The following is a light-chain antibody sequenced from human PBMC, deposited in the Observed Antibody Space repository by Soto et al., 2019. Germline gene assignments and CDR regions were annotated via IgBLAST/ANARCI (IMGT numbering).Light chain of an antibody. CDR3: QQTYTTPWT. CDR2: KAS. V-gene: IGKV1-5*03. J-gene: IGKJ1*01. Sequence: DIQMTQSPSTLSGSVGDRVTITCRASQTISSWLAWYQQKPGKAPKLLIYKASTLKSGVPSRFSGSGSRTDFTLTISSLQPEDSTTYYCQQTYTTPWTFGQGTKVDIK. CDR1: QTISSW.